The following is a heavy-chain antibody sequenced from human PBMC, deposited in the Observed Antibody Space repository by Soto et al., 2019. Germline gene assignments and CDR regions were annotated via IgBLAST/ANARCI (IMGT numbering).Heavy chain of an antibody. V-gene: IGHV3-23*01. D-gene: IGHD1-1*01. CDR1: GFTFRGDA. CDR3: ARSEMTYNWND. Sequence: GGSLRLSCAASGFTFRGDAMSWVRQAPGKGLEWVSSISGSGEMTHYAESVKGRFTISRDNSKNTLCLQMESLRAEDTALYYCARSEMTYNWNDWGQGTLVTVSS. J-gene: IGHJ4*02. CDR2: ISGSGEMT.